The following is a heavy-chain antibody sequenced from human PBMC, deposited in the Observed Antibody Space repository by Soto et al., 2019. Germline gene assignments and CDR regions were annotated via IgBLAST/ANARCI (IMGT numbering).Heavy chain of an antibody. CDR3: ARDRRQVPVLGLYYYDY. J-gene: IGHJ4*02. Sequence: ASVKVSCKASGYTFSRYAMHWVRQAPGQRLEWMGWINVGNGNTKYSRKFQGRVTITRDTSASTGYVELSSLTSEDTAVYYCARDRRQVPVLGLYYYDYWGQGTLVTVSS. CDR2: INVGNGNT. D-gene: IGHD3-16*01. CDR1: GYTFSRYA. V-gene: IGHV1-3*01.